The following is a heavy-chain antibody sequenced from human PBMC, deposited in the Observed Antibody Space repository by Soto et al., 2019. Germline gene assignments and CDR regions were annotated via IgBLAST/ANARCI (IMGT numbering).Heavy chain of an antibody. J-gene: IGHJ6*02. CDR2: INPKSGGT. D-gene: IGHD2-8*01. CDR3: ARGDSTDCSNGVCSFFYNHDMDV. CDR1: GYSFTDYH. Sequence: XSVKVSCKASGYSFTDYHMHWGRQAPGQGLGWLGRINPKSGGTSTAQKFQGWVTMTTDTSISTASMELTRLTSDDTAIYYCARGDSTDCSNGVCSFFYNHDMDVWGQGTTVTVSS. V-gene: IGHV1-2*04.